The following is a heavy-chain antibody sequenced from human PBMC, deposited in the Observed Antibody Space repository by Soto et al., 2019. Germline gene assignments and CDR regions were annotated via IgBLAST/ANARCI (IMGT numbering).Heavy chain of an antibody. Sequence: PGESLKISCEASGYTFANYWIGWVRQMPGKGLELMGIIYPIESDARYSPSFQGQVIISADKSINTAYLQWSSLRASDTAIYYCVRHGRSGGSSYSGWFDSWGQGTQVTVSS. D-gene: IGHD2-15*01. CDR2: IYPIESDA. V-gene: IGHV5-51*01. CDR1: GYTFANYW. CDR3: VRHGRSGGSSYSGWFDS. J-gene: IGHJ5*01.